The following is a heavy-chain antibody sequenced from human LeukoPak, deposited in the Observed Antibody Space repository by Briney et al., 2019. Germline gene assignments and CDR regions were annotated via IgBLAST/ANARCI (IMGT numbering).Heavy chain of an antibody. V-gene: IGHV4-30-2*01. D-gene: IGHD4-17*01. CDR1: GGSISSGGYY. CDR2: IYHSGST. Sequence: SQTLSLTCTVSGGSISSGGYYWSWIRQPPGKGLEWIGYIYHSGSTYYNPSLKSRVTISVDRSKNQFSLKLSSVTAADTAVYYCARDPPSTVTTRDAFDIWGQGTMVTVSS. J-gene: IGHJ3*02. CDR3: ARDPPSTVTTRDAFDI.